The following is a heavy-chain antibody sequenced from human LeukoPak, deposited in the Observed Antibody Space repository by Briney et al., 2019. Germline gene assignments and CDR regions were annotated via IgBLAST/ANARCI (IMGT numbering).Heavy chain of an antibody. J-gene: IGHJ4*01. CDR2: IFHGGST. V-gene: IGHV4-4*02. CDR1: GGAISSSNW. Sequence: PSETLSLTCTVSGGAISSSNWWSWVRQPPGKGLEWIGEIFHGGSTNYNPSLKSRVTISGDKSRNLISLRVSSVTAADTAVYYCATSQGYRNVLGGDYFDYWGHGTLVTVSS. CDR3: ATSQGYRNVLGGDYFDY. D-gene: IGHD5-12*01.